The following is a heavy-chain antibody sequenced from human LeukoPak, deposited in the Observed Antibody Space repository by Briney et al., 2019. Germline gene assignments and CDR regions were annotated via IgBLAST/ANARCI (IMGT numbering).Heavy chain of an antibody. V-gene: IGHV4-59*01. Sequence: PSETLSLTCAVYGGSFSGYYWSWIRQPPGNGLEWIGYIYYSGSTNYNPSLKSRVTISVDTSKNQFSLKLSSVPAADTAVYYCARDGYYYGSGSYSPFDYWGQGTLVTVSS. CDR3: ARDGYYYGSGSYSPFDY. D-gene: IGHD3-10*01. CDR1: GGSFSGYY. J-gene: IGHJ4*02. CDR2: IYYSGST.